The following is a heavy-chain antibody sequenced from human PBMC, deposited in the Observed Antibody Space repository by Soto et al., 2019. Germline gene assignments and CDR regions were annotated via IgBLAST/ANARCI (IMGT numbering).Heavy chain of an antibody. CDR1: GFSLSASRMS. J-gene: IGHJ5*01. Sequence: SGPTLVNPTQTLTLTCTFSGFSLSASRMSISWIRQPPGKALEWLARIDWDDAKYFNTSLKTRLTVSKDTSKTQVVLTMTNMDPVDTGTYYCARRIFCRSGAYALDSWG. V-gene: IGHV2-70*11. CDR3: ARRIFCRSGAYALDS. D-gene: IGHD2-21*01. CDR2: IDWDDAK.